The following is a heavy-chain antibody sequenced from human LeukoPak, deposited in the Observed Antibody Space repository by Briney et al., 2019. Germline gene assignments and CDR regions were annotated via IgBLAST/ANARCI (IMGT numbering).Heavy chain of an antibody. D-gene: IGHD2-2*01. J-gene: IGHJ6*03. CDR3: ARTTEGYCSSASCFGFSYSYYMDV. CDR1: GDSISGYY. CDR2: IYSSGSA. Sequence: SETLSLTCTISGDSISGYYWTWIRQPAGKGPEWIGRIYSSGSATYNPSLQSRVTMSVDMSKNQFSLKLSSVTAADTAVYYCARTTEGYCSSASCFGFSYSYYMDVWGKGTTVTISS. V-gene: IGHV4-4*07.